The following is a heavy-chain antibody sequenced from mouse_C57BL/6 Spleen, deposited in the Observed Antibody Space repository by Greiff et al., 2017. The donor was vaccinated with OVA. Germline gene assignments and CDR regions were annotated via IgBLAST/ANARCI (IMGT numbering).Heavy chain of an antibody. CDR3: ASPGGNYLYY. CDR1: GYSFTGYY. CDR2: INPSTGGT. Sequence: VQLQQSGPELVKPGASVKISCKASGYSFTGYYMNWVKQSPEKSLEWIGEINPSTGGTTYNQKFKAKATLTVDKSSSTAYMQLKSLTSEDSAVYYCASPGGNYLYYWGQGTTLTVSS. J-gene: IGHJ2*01. V-gene: IGHV1-42*01.